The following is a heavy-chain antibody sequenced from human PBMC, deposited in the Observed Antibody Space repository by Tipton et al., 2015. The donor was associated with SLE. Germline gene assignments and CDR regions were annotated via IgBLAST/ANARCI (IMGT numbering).Heavy chain of an antibody. CDR3: AKEPFDY. CDR2: ISGSGGST. CDR1: GFTFSSYS. Sequence: GSLRLSCAASGFTFSSYSMNWVRQAPGKGLEWVSAISGSGGSTYYADSVKGRFTTSRDNSKNTLYLQMNSLRAEDMTLYYCAKEPFDYWGQGTLVTVSS. J-gene: IGHJ4*02. V-gene: IGHV3-23*01.